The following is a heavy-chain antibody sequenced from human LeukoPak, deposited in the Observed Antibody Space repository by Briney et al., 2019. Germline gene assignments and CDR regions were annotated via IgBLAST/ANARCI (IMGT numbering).Heavy chain of an antibody. V-gene: IGHV3-23*01. CDR3: AKPIGPRYGDYHNSCFDS. J-gene: IGHJ5*01. D-gene: IGHD4-17*01. CDR2: ISTTT. CDR1: GFTFSTYA. Sequence: PGGSLRLSCAASGFTFSTYAMGWVRQVPAKGLEWVSAISTTTYYADFVEGRFTISRDNSKNTLYLQMNSLRAEDTAVYYCAKPIGPRYGDYHNSCFDSWGQGTLVTVSS.